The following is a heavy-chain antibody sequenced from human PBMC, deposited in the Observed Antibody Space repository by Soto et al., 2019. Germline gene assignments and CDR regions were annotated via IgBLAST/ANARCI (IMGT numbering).Heavy chain of an antibody. CDR2: INYSGSS. Sequence: PSENLSLTSTVSGGYLSSYYWSWIRQHPGKGLERIGYINYSGSSNYNPSPKSRSTISVDTSKNQNPLQLSSVTAAHTAVYYCARRWGAAVDYWGQGTLVTVSS. CDR1: GGYLSSYY. V-gene: IGHV4-59*08. D-gene: IGHD1-26*01. CDR3: ARRWGAAVDY. J-gene: IGHJ4*02.